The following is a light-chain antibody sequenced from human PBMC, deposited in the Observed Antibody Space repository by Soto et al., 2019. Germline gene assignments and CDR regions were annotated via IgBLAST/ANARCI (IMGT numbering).Light chain of an antibody. J-gene: IGKJ4*01. CDR3: QPYNIWPLT. Sequence: EIVLKQSPATLSVSPEERATLSFRASQSVGNTLAWYQQQPGQTPRLLIYGASTTATGIPARFSGSGSGTEFTLSIDSLQSEDFAVYYCQPYNIWPLTFGGGTKVDI. CDR2: GAS. V-gene: IGKV3-15*01. CDR1: QSVGNT.